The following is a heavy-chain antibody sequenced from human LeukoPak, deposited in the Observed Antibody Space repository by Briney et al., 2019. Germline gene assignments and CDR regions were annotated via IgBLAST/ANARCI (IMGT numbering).Heavy chain of an antibody. J-gene: IGHJ3*01. CDR2: INRDGSKN. CDR3: ARDSSPYCGDDCYFDAFDL. V-gene: IGHV3-7*05. CDR1: EFTFGSYW. Sequence: GQSLRLSCAVSEFTFGSYWLTWVCQAPGKGLDLVANINRDGSKNHFLDSVKGRFTISRDNAKNFLYLQMNSLRAEDTAVYFCARDSSPYCGDDCYFDAFDLWGQGTMVTVSS. D-gene: IGHD2-21*02.